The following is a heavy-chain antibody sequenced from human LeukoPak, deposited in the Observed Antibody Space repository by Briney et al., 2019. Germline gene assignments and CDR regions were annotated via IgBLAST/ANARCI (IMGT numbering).Heavy chain of an antibody. J-gene: IGHJ4*02. V-gene: IGHV3-30*02. Sequence: PGGSLRLSCAASGFTFSSYGMHWVRQAPGKGLEWVTFIWYDGSKKYYADSVKGRCTISRGNSKNTLYLQMNSLRAEDTAVYYCAKVSDPYSSSPILYYFDYWGQGTLVTVSS. CDR3: AKVSDPYSSSPILYYFDY. CDR2: IWYDGSKK. CDR1: GFTFSSYG. D-gene: IGHD6-13*01.